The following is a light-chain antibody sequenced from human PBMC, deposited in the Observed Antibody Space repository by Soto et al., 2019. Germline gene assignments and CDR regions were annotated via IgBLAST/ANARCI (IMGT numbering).Light chain of an antibody. CDR2: DVT. CDR3: CSYAGSYTLV. J-gene: IGLJ3*02. CDR1: SSDVGGYNY. V-gene: IGLV2-11*01. Sequence: QSALTQPRSVYGSPGQSVTISCTGTSSDVGGYNYVSWYQQHPGKAPKFMIYDVTNRPSGVPDRFSGSKSGNTASLTISGLQAEDEAYYYCCSYAGSYTLVFGGGTKVTVL.